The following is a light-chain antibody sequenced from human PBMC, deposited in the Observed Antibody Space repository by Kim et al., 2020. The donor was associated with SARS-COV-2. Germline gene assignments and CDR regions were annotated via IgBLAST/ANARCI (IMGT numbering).Light chain of an antibody. CDR3: QQLHTYPLT. CDR1: QGISRE. J-gene: IGKJ3*01. V-gene: IGKV1-9*01. Sequence: ASVGDRVTITRRASQGISRELAWYQQQPGNPPKLLIYAASTLQSGVPSRFSGSGAVTDFTLTITSLQPEDFATYSCQQLHTYPLTFGPGTKVDIK. CDR2: AAS.